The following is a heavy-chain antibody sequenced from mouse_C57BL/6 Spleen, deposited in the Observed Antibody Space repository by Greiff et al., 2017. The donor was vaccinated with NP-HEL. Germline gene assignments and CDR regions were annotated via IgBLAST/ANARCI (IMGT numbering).Heavy chain of an antibody. V-gene: IGHV1-76*01. D-gene: IGHD1-1*01. J-gene: IGHJ1*03. CDR3: ARQRYGSSRYFDV. Sequence: VQLQQSGAELVRPGASVKLSCKASGYTFTDYYINWVKQRPGQGLEWIARIYPGSGNTYYNEKFKGKATLTAEKSSSTAYMQLSSLTSEDSAVYFCARQRYGSSRYFDVWGTGTTVTVSS. CDR2: IYPGSGNT. CDR1: GYTFTDYY.